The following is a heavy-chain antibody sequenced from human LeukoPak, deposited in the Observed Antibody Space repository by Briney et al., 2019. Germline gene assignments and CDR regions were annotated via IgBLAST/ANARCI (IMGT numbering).Heavy chain of an antibody. CDR3: ARGGGVTGTTIQY. D-gene: IGHD1-7*01. V-gene: IGHV3-21*01. Sequence: PGGSLRLSCAASGFTFSSYNMNWVRQAPGEGLEWVSSISSSSDYTYYADSVKGRFTISRDNAKNSLFLQMNSLRAEDTAVYYCARGGGVTGTTIQYWGQGTLVTVS. J-gene: IGHJ4*02. CDR2: ISSSSDYT. CDR1: GFTFSSYN.